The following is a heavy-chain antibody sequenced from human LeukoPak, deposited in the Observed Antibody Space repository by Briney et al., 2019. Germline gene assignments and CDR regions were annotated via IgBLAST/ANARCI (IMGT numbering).Heavy chain of an antibody. V-gene: IGHV3-7*01. D-gene: IGHD3-16*01. CDR3: VRRGNRWGDY. Sequence: ETLSLTCTVSGGSISSSSYYWGWIRQTPGKGLEWVANIKDDGTEIYYVDSVKGRFTISRDNAKNSLYLQMNSLRAEDTAVYYCVRRGNRWGDYWGQGTLVTVSS. CDR2: IKDDGTEI. CDR1: GGSISSSSYY. J-gene: IGHJ4*02.